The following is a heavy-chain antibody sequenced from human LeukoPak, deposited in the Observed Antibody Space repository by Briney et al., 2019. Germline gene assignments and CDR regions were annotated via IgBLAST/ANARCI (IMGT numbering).Heavy chain of an antibody. J-gene: IGHJ4*02. Sequence: SQTLSLTCTVSGGSISSGGYYWSWIRQPPGKGLEWIGYIYYSGSTNYNPSLKSRVTISVDTSKNQFSLKLSSVTAADTAVYYCASLSYGYYFDYWGQGTLVTVSS. V-gene: IGHV4-61*08. CDR1: GGSISSGGYY. CDR2: IYYSGST. D-gene: IGHD5-18*01. CDR3: ASLSYGYYFDY.